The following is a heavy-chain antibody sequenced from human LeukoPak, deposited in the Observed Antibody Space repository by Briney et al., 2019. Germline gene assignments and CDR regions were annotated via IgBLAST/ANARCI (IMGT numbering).Heavy chain of an antibody. V-gene: IGHV4-59*12. D-gene: IGHD3-22*01. Sequence: SETLSLTCTVSRDSITPYFWAWIRQPPGKALEWIGSIYYSGTTNYSPSLESRLTISIDTPKSQFSLKMRSVTAADTAVYYCAREDLGSMILVVHSSFDYWGQGTLVTVSS. CDR2: IYYSGTT. CDR1: RDSITPYF. J-gene: IGHJ4*02. CDR3: AREDLGSMILVVHSSFDY.